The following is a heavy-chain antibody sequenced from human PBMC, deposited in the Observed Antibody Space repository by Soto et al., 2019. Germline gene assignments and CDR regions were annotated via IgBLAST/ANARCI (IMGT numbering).Heavy chain of an antibody. J-gene: IGHJ4*02. CDR2: INHSGST. D-gene: IGHD3-3*01. Sequence: PSETLSLTCAVYGWSFSGYYWSWIRQPPGKGLEWIGEINHSGSTNYNPSLKSRVTISVDTSKNQFSLKLSSVTAADTAVYYCARGGVIAQLRYYDFWSGNYYFDYWGQGTLVTVSS. V-gene: IGHV4-34*01. CDR1: GWSFSGYY. CDR3: ARGGVIAQLRYYDFWSGNYYFDY.